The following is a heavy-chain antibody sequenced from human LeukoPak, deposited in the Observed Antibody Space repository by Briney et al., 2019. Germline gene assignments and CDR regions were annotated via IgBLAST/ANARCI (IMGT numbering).Heavy chain of an antibody. J-gene: IGHJ5*02. Sequence: ASETLSLTCTVSGGSISTYYWSWIRQPAGKGLEWIGRIYISGSTNYNPSLKSRVTISVDKSKNQFSLKLSSVTAADTAVYYCAREYDSSGSYNPSGGWFDPWGQGTLVTVSS. D-gene: IGHD3-22*01. CDR3: AREYDSSGSYNPSGGWFDP. CDR1: GGSISTYY. V-gene: IGHV4-4*07. CDR2: IYISGST.